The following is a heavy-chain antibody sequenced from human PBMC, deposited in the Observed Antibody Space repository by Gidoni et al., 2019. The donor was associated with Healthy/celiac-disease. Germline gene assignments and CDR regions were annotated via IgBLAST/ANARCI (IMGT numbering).Heavy chain of an antibody. CDR2: LWYDGSNK. Sequence: QVQLVESGGGVVQPGRALRLYCAASGFTFSSYGMHWVRQAPGKGLEWVAVLWYDGSNKYYADSVKGRFTISRDNSKNTLYLQMNSLRSEDTAVYYCARDLGDGYNLGGYWGQGTLVTVSS. CDR3: ARDLGDGYNLGGY. V-gene: IGHV3-33*01. J-gene: IGHJ4*02. D-gene: IGHD5-12*01. CDR1: GFTFSSYG.